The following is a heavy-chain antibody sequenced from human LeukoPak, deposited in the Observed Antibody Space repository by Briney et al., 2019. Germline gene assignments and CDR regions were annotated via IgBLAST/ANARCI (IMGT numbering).Heavy chain of an antibody. V-gene: IGHV3-23*01. CDR2: ISDSGGST. CDR1: GFTLGSYA. Sequence: GGSLRLSCAAPGFTLGSYAISWVRQAPGKGLEWVSSISDSGGSTYYADSVKGRFTISRDFSKNTLYVQMNSLRAEDTAVYYCAKERGNIAVGLDYWGQGTPVSVSS. CDR3: AKERGNIAVGLDY. D-gene: IGHD6-19*01. J-gene: IGHJ4*02.